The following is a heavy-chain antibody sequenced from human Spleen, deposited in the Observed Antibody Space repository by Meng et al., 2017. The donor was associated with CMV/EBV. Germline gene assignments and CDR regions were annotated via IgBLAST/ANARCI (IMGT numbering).Heavy chain of an antibody. J-gene: IGHJ6*02. CDR2: ISSSSSYI. Sequence: GESLKISCAASGFIFSSYSMNWVRQAPGKGLEWVSSISSSSSYIYYADSVKGRFTISRDNAKNSLYLQMNSLRAEDTAVYYCARSPGYYYGMDVWGQGTTVTVSS. CDR1: GFIFSSYS. V-gene: IGHV3-21*01. CDR3: ARSPGYYYGMDV.